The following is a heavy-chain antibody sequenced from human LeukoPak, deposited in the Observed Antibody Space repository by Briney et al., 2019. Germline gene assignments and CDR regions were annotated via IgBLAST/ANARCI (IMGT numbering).Heavy chain of an antibody. D-gene: IGHD1-1*01. CDR2: IYHTGST. J-gene: IGHJ6*03. V-gene: IGHV4-59*08. CDR1: GGSISSYY. Sequence: SETLSLTCTVSGGSISSYYWSWIRQPPGKGLDWIGSIYHTGSTYYNPSLKSRVTISVDTSKNHFSLELTSVTAADTAVYYCARFPTVRAYYYYYMDVWGKGTTVNVSS. CDR3: ARFPTVRAYYYYYMDV.